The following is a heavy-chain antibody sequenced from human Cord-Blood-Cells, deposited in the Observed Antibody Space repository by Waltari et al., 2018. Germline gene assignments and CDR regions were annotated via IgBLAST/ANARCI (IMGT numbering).Heavy chain of an antibody. Sequence: QVQLQPWGAGLLKPSATLSLTCAVYGGSFSGYYWSWIRQPPGKGLEWIGEINHSGSTNYNPSLKSRVTISVDTSKNQFSLKLSSVTAADTAVYYCARGRHLLWGQGTLVTVSS. CDR3: ARGRHLL. CDR1: GGSFSGYY. J-gene: IGHJ4*02. CDR2: INHSGST. V-gene: IGHV4-34*01.